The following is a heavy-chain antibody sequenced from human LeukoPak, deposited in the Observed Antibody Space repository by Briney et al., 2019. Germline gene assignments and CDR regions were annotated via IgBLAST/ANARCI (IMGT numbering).Heavy chain of an antibody. CDR3: ARDGAAADILGYYFDY. CDR1: GYTFTSYG. J-gene: IGHJ4*02. CDR2: ISAYNGNT. V-gene: IGHV1-18*01. D-gene: IGHD2-2*01. Sequence: ASVKVSCKASGYTFTSYGISWVRQAPGQGLEWIGWISAYNGNTNYAQKLQGRVTMTTDTSTSTAYMELRSLRSDDTAVYYCARDGAAADILGYYFDYWGQGTLVTVSS.